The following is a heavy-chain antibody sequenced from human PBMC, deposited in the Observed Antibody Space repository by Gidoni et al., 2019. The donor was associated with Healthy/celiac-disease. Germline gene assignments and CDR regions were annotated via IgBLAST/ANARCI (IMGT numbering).Heavy chain of an antibody. Sequence: QVQLVQSGAEVKKTGSSVKVSCKASGGPFSSYAISWVRQAPGQGLEWMGRIIPILGIANYAQKFQGRVTITADKSTSTAYMELSSLRSEDTAVYYCARAVAGPTLTLFDYWGQGTLVTVSS. V-gene: IGHV1-69*04. CDR3: ARAVAGPTLTLFDY. CDR2: IIPILGIA. J-gene: IGHJ4*02. D-gene: IGHD6-19*01. CDR1: GGPFSSYA.